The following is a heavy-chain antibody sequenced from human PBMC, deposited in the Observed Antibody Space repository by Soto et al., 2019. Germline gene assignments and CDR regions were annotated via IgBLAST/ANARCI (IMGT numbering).Heavy chain of an antibody. CDR1: GGSISSYY. D-gene: IGHD6-13*01. CDR3: ARDGYSSSWYGYYYYYYGMDV. V-gene: IGHV4-4*07. J-gene: IGHJ6*02. Sequence: PSETLSLTCTVSGGSISSYYWSWIRQPAGKGLEWIGRIYTSGSTNYNPSLKSRVTMSVDTSKNQFSLKLSSVTAADTAVYYCARDGYSSSWYGYYYYYYGMDVWGQGTTVTVSS. CDR2: IYTSGST.